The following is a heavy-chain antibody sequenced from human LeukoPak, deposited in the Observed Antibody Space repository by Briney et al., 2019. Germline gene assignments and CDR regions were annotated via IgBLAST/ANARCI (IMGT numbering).Heavy chain of an antibody. CDR2: IYSTGST. Sequence: PSETLSLTCTVSGGSISSGGYYWSWIRQHPGKGLEWIGYIYSTGSTNYNPSLKSRVTMSVDTSKNQFSLKLTSVTAADTAVYYCAREHPVAIAADYWGQGTLVTVSS. CDR1: GGSISSGGYY. CDR3: AREHPVAIAADY. J-gene: IGHJ4*02. V-gene: IGHV4-61*08. D-gene: IGHD6-25*01.